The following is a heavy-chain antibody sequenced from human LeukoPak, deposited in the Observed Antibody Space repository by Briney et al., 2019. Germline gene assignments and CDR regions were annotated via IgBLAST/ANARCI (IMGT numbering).Heavy chain of an antibody. CDR2: INSDGSGT. D-gene: IGHD2-21*02. CDR3: ARVCGSGCIDY. J-gene: IGHJ4*02. Sequence: GGSLRLSCAASGFTFSSYWMHWVRQAPGKGLVWVSRINSDGSGTSYADSAKGRFTISRDNAKNTLYLQMNSLRAEDTAEYYCARVCGSGCIDYWGQGTLVTVSS. V-gene: IGHV3-74*01. CDR1: GFTFSSYW.